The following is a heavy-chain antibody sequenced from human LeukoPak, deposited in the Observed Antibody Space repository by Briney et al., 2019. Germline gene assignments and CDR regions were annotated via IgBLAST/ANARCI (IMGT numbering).Heavy chain of an antibody. Sequence: KPSETLSLTCTVSGGSISSSSYYWDWIRQPPGKGLEWIGSIYYSGSTYYNPSLKSRVTISVDTSKNQFSLKLSSVTAADTAVYYCARPYGDYPPHWYFDLWGRGTLVTVSS. V-gene: IGHV4-39*01. J-gene: IGHJ2*01. CDR3: ARPYGDYPPHWYFDL. CDR1: GGSISSSSYY. D-gene: IGHD4-17*01. CDR2: IYYSGST.